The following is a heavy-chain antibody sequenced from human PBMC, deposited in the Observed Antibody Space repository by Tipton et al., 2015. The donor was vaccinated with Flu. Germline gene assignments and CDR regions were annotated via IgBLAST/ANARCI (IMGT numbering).Heavy chain of an antibody. CDR2: IRHYVTNT. J-gene: IGHJ4*02. CDR1: GFTFSNYG. CDR3: AKDNDPSNVPHY. D-gene: IGHD1-1*01. Sequence: SLRLSCVASGFTFSNYGLHWVRQAPGKRLERVALIRHYVTNTYYVDSVRGRFTISRDNSKNTVYLQMNNLRGEDTAVYYCAKDNDPSNVPHYWGQGTLVTVSS. V-gene: IGHV3-30*02.